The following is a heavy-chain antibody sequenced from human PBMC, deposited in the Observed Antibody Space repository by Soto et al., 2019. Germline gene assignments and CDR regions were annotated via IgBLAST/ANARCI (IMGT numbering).Heavy chain of an antibody. CDR3: TREVDLGGVIANDY. CDR1: GYNFMNYG. D-gene: IGHD3-16*02. J-gene: IGHJ4*02. CDR2: ISTYYGNT. V-gene: IGHV1-18*04. Sequence: QVQLVQSGPEVKKPGASVKVSCKTSGYNFMNYGITWVRQAPGQGPEWMGWISTYYGNTASAQQFQGRVTMTIQRSTTTVFMEVRGLRSDDTAVYYCTREVDLGGVIANDYWGQGTLVTVSS.